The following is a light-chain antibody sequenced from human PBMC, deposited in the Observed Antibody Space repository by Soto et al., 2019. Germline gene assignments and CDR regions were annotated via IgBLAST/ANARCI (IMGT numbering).Light chain of an antibody. CDR3: QSYDSSLSDWV. J-gene: IGLJ3*02. CDR2: GDS. Sequence: QSVLTQPPSVSGAPGQRVTISCTGSRSNIGAGYDVHWYQQLPGTAPKLLIHGDSNRPSGVPDRFSGSKSGTSASLAITGLQAEDEADYYCQSYDSSLSDWVFGGGTKLTVL. CDR1: RSNIGAGYD. V-gene: IGLV1-40*01.